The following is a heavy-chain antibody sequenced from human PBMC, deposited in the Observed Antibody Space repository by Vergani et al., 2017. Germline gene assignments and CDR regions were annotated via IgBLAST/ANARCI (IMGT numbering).Heavy chain of an antibody. D-gene: IGHD4-17*01. CDR3: ARWTTVTTTVYYYGMDV. CDR2: ISSSSSYI. Sequence: EVQLVESGGGLVKPGGSLRLSCAASGFTFSSYSMNWVRQAPGKGLEWVSSISSSSSYIYYADSVKGRFTISRDNAKNSLYLQMNSLRAEDTAVYYCARWTTVTTTVYYYGMDVWSQGTTVTVSS. J-gene: IGHJ6*02. V-gene: IGHV3-21*01. CDR1: GFTFSSYS.